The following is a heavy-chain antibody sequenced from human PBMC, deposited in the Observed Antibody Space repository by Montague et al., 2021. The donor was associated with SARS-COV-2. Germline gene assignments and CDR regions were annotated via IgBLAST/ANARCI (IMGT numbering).Heavy chain of an antibody. D-gene: IGHD6-13*01. J-gene: IGHJ6*02. V-gene: IGHV4-61*02. CDR3: ARQPPTWYTNYYYYYGMDV. CDR2: IYTSGST. CDR1: GGSISSGSYY. Sequence: TLSLTCTVSGGSISSGSYYWSWIRQPAGKGLEWIGRIYTSGSTNYNPSLKSRVTISVDTSKNQFSLKLSSVTAADTAVYHCARQPPTWYTNYYYYYGMDVWGQGTTVTASS.